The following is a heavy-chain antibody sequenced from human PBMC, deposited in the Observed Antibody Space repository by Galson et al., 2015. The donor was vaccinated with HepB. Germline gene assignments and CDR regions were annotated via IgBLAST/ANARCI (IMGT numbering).Heavy chain of an antibody. CDR1: GYSFTSYW. D-gene: IGHD3-3*01. CDR2: IYPGDSDT. J-gene: IGHJ6*03. CDR3: ARLYFDGYDFWSGSYYMDV. V-gene: IGHV5-51*01. Sequence: QSGAEVKKPGESLKISCKGSGYSFTSYWIGWVRQMPGKGLEWMGIIYPGDSDTRYSPSFQGQVTISADKSISTAYLQWSSLKASDTAMYYCARLYFDGYDFWSGSYYMDVWGKGTTVIVSS.